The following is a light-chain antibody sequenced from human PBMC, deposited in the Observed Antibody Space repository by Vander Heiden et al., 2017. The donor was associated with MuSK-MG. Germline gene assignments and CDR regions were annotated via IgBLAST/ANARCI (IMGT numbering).Light chain of an antibody. CDR3: QEAYSIALT. J-gene: IGKJ4*01. V-gene: IGKV1-12*01. CDR1: QSCSSW. Sequence: DTHMTQSPSSVCAAVGDRVTIICRASQSCSSWLGWDQQKPGKAPKPLINTASTLESGVPSRFSGSGSGTEFTLTMSSLQPEDFATYYWQEAYSIALTFGGGTRVE. CDR2: TAS.